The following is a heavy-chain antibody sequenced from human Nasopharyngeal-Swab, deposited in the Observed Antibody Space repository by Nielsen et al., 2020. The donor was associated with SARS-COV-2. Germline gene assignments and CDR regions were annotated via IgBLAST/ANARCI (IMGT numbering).Heavy chain of an antibody. CDR2: ISWNSGSI. D-gene: IGHD2-21*01. V-gene: IGHV3-9*01. J-gene: IGHJ6*02. CDR1: GFTFDDYA. Sequence: GGSLRLSCAASGFTFDDYAMHWVRQAPGKGLEWVSGISWNSGSIGYADSVKGRFTISRDNAKNSLYLQMNSLRAEDTALYYCAKDITSGDTMATHYYYGMDVWGQGTTVTVSS. CDR3: AKDITSGDTMATHYYYGMDV.